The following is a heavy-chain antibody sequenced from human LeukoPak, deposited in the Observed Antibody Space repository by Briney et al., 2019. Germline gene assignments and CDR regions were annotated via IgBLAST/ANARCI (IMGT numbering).Heavy chain of an antibody. CDR1: GYTFTSYG. Sequence: ASVKVSCKASGYTFTSYGISWVRQAPGQGLEWMGGIIPIFGTANYAQKIQGRVTITADKSTSTAYMELSSLRSEDTAVYYCARDLDRDSSGWYGSWGQGTLVTVSS. CDR2: IIPIFGTA. J-gene: IGHJ4*02. V-gene: IGHV1-69*06. D-gene: IGHD6-19*01. CDR3: ARDLDRDSSGWYGS.